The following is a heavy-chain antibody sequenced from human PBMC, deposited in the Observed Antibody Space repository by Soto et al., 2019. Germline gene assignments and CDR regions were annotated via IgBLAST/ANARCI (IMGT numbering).Heavy chain of an antibody. J-gene: IGHJ4*02. V-gene: IGHV4-59*11. CDR1: GGSISGHY. Sequence: PSETLSLTCSVSGGSISGHYWIWIRQSPGKGLEWIGYIFYTGSTNYNPSLKSRVTLSVDTSKNQFSLRLSSVTAADTAVYYCARVGSSGWSPDYWGQGALVTVSS. D-gene: IGHD6-19*01. CDR3: ARVGSSGWSPDY. CDR2: IFYTGST.